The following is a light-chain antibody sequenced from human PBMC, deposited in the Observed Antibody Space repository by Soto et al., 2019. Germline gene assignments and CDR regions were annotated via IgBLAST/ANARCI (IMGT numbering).Light chain of an antibody. CDR3: QQYGSSPKT. J-gene: IGKJ1*01. Sequence: EVVMTQSPATLSVSPGERVTFSCRASQSVTTNLAWYQHKPGQSPRLLISGASTGASGIPPRFSGSGSGTEFTLTISRLEPEDFAVYYCQQYGSSPKTFGQGTKVDIK. CDR2: GAS. CDR1: QSVTTN. V-gene: IGKV3-15*01.